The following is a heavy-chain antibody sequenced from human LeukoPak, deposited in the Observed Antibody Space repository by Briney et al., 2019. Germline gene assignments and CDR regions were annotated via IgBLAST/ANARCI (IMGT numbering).Heavy chain of an antibody. CDR2: INHSGST. V-gene: IGHV4-34*01. Sequence: SEALSLPFAVYGGSFSGYYWSWIRPPPGKGLEWIGGINHSGSTNYNPSLKSRVTISVDTSKNQFSLKLSSVTAADTAVYYCARGEWFGESSYYYYYMDVWGKGTTVTVSS. CDR3: ARGEWFGESSYYYYYMDV. D-gene: IGHD3-10*01. CDR1: GGSFSGYY. J-gene: IGHJ6*03.